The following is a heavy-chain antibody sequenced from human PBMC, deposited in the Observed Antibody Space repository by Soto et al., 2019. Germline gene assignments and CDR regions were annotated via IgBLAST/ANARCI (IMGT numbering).Heavy chain of an antibody. Sequence: EVQLLESGGGLGQPGGSLRLSCAASGLTFSSYAMTWVRQAPGRGLEWVSAISGSGSPTYYADSVKGRFTISRDNSKNTLYLQMNSLRADDTAVYYCARDMSGGTYNYYYGMDVWGQGTTVTVSS. D-gene: IGHD1-26*01. V-gene: IGHV3-23*01. J-gene: IGHJ6*02. CDR3: ARDMSGGTYNYYYGMDV. CDR1: GLTFSSYA. CDR2: ISGSGSPT.